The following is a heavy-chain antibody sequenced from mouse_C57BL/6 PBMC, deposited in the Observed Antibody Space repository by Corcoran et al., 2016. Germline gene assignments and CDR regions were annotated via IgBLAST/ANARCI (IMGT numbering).Heavy chain of an antibody. V-gene: IGHV14-1*01. J-gene: IGHJ4*01. CDR3: TTASSYYCSSLYAMDY. Sequence: EVQLQQSGAELVRPGASVKLSCTASGFNIKDYYMHWVKQRPEQGLEWIGRIDPEDGDTDYDPKFQGNATMTADTSSNTAYLQLSSLTSEDTAVYYCTTASSYYCSSLYAMDYWGQGTSVTVSS. CDR2: IDPEDGDT. D-gene: IGHD1-1*01. CDR1: GFNIKDYY.